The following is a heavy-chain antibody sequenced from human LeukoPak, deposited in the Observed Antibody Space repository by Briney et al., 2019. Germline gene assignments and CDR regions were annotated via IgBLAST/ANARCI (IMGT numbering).Heavy chain of an antibody. CDR2: IYYSGST. V-gene: IGHV4-30-4*02. CDR1: GGSISSGDYY. J-gene: IGHJ3*02. D-gene: IGHD4-17*01. CDR3: ARVPNFGDHGYTFDI. Sequence: SETLSLTCTVSGGSISSGDYYWSWIRQPPGKGLEWIGYIYYSGSTYYNPSLKSRVTISVDTSKNQFSLKLSSVTAADTAVYYCARVPNFGDHGYTFDIWGQGTMVTVSS.